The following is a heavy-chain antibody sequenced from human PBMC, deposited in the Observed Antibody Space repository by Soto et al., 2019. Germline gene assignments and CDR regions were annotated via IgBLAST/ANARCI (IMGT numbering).Heavy chain of an antibody. J-gene: IGHJ4*02. CDR2: ISSSSSYI. V-gene: IGHV3-21*01. Sequence: PGGSLRLSCAASGFTFSSYSMNWVRQAPGKGLEWVSSISSSSSYIYYADSVKGRFTISRDNAKNSLYLQMNSLRAEDTAVYYCARDAHWQWLVRPTTKFDYWGQGTLVTVSS. CDR1: GFTFSSYS. D-gene: IGHD6-19*01. CDR3: ARDAHWQWLVRPTTKFDY.